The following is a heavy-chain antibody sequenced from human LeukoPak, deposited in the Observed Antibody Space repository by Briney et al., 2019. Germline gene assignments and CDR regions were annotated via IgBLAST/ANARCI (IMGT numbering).Heavy chain of an antibody. J-gene: IGHJ4*02. CDR1: GGSISSSSYY. D-gene: IGHD5-12*01. CDR3: ARAKDNLVDSAYFFDK. Sequence: SETLSLTCTVSGGSISSSSYYWGWVRQPPGRGLECIGGVYYSGSTYYNPSLKSRVTISIDTSKNRFSLRLSSVTAADTAVYYFARAKDNLVDSAYFFDKGGQGPLVTVSS. CDR2: VYYSGST. V-gene: IGHV4-39*07.